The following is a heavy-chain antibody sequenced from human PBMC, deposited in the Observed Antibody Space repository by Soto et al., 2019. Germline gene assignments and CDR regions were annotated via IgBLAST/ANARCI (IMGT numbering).Heavy chain of an antibody. J-gene: IGHJ4*02. CDR2: IFSSDSNA. D-gene: IGHD2-2*01. CDR1: GDSFNTYS. Sequence: PGASLKISCKGYGDSFNTYSIGWVRQVPGKGLEWIGKIFSSDSNAGYSSSFQGQVTISVDKSISTTYLQLSSLKASDTAIYYCASWRSSHWFEYWRQGTLVTVSS. CDR3: ASWRSSHWFEY. V-gene: IGHV5-51*01.